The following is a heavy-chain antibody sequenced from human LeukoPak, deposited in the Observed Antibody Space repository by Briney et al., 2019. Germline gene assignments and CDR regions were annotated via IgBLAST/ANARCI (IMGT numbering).Heavy chain of an antibody. J-gene: IGHJ4*02. CDR1: GFTFSRYA. CDR3: ARDHGDSFFDY. Sequence: GGSLRLSCAASGFTFSRYAMSWVRQVPGKGLEWVSAIGGSGGYTYYADSVKGRFTISRDNAKNSLYLQMNSLRAEDTAVYYCARDHGDSFFDYWGQGTLVTVSS. D-gene: IGHD4-17*01. CDR2: IGGSGGYT. V-gene: IGHV3-21*01.